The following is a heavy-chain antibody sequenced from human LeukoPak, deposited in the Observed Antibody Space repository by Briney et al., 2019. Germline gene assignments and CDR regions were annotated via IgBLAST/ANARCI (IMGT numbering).Heavy chain of an antibody. CDR1: GRSFSGYY. CDR3: ARDSSGLPLYYFDY. J-gene: IGHJ4*02. CDR2: INHSGST. V-gene: IGHV4-34*01. D-gene: IGHD1-26*01. Sequence: SETLSLTCAVYGRSFSGYYWSWIRQPPGKGLEWIGEINHSGSTNYNPSLKSRVTISVDTSKNQFSLKLSSVTAADTAVYYCARDSSGLPLYYFDYWGQGTLVTVSS.